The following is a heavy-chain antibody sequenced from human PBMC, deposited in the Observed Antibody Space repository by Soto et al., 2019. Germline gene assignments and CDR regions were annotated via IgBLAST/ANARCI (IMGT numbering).Heavy chain of an antibody. CDR2: INHSGST. Sequence: SETLSLTCAVYGGSFSGYYWSWIRQPLGKGLEWIGEINHSGSTNYNPSLKSRVTISVDTSKNQFSLKLSSVTAADTAVYYCARGLRAIAARDWVLFYGMDVWGQGTTVTVSS. V-gene: IGHV4-34*01. D-gene: IGHD6-6*01. CDR1: GGSFSGYY. CDR3: ARGLRAIAARDWVLFYGMDV. J-gene: IGHJ6*02.